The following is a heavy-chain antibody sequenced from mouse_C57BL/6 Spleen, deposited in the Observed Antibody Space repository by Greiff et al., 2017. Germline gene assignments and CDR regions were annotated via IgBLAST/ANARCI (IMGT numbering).Heavy chain of an antibody. CDR3: TREGYYGSSLYCYFGV. J-gene: IGHJ1*03. Sequence: VQLQQSGTVLARPGASVKMSCKTSGYTFTSYWMHWVKQRPGQGLDWIGAIYPGNSDTSYNQKFKGKAKLTAVTSASTAYMELSSLTNEDSAVYYCTREGYYGSSLYCYFGVWGTGTTVTVSS. CDR1: GYTFTSYW. CDR2: IYPGNSDT. V-gene: IGHV1-5*01. D-gene: IGHD1-1*01.